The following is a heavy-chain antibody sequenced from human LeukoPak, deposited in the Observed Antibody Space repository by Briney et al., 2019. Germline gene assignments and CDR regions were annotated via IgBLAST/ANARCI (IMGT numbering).Heavy chain of an antibody. J-gene: IGHJ4*02. Sequence: ASVKVSCKASGYTFTTYGISWVRQAPGQGLEWMGWISAYNYNTNYAQKLQGRVTMTRDMSTSTVYMELSSLRSEDTAVYYCARDYYYDSSGFPDYWGQGTLVTVSS. D-gene: IGHD3-22*01. CDR3: ARDYYYDSSGFPDY. V-gene: IGHV1-18*01. CDR2: ISAYNYNT. CDR1: GYTFTTYG.